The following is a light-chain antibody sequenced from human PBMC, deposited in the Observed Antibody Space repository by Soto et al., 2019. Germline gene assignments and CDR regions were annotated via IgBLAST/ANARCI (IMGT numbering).Light chain of an antibody. Sequence: EIVMTQSPATLSVSPGERATLSCRASQSVSSNLAWYQQKPGQAPRLLIYGASTRATGIPARFSGSGSGTEFTLTISSLQSEDFSVYYWQQYNNAATFGGGTKVEIK. CDR3: QQYNNAAT. CDR1: QSVSSN. CDR2: GAS. J-gene: IGKJ4*01. V-gene: IGKV3-15*01.